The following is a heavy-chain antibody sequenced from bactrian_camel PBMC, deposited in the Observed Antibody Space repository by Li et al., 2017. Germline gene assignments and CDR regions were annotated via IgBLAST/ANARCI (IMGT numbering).Heavy chain of an antibody. V-gene: IGHV3S57*01. CDR3: SADACGGYLYAVGLGKASSTLSHFGY. CDR1: GGPYTTYC. CDR2: IGRDGST. D-gene: IGHD2*01. Sequence: HVQLVESGGGSVQAGGSLRLSCAISGGPYTTYCMGWFRQAPGKEREGVAAIGRDGSTNVANSVKGRFTISKDNAKNTLYLQMNSLKPEDTAMYYCSADACGGYLYAVGLGKASSTLSHFGYWGQGTQVTVS. J-gene: IGHJ6*01.